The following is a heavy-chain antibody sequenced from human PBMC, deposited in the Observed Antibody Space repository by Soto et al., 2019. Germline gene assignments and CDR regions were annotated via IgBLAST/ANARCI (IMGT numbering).Heavy chain of an antibody. CDR2: INHSGST. D-gene: IGHD5-12*01. Sequence: QVQLQQWGAGLLKPSETLSLTCAVYGGSFSGYCWSWIRQPPGKGLEWIGEINHSGSTNYNPSLKSRVTISVDTSKNQFSLKLSSVTAADTAVYYCARVGVATGNWFDPWGQGTLVTVSS. CDR3: ARVGVATGNWFDP. J-gene: IGHJ5*02. CDR1: GGSFSGYC. V-gene: IGHV4-34*01.